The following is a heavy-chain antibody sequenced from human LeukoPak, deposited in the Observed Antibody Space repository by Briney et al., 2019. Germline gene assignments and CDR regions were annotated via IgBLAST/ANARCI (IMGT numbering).Heavy chain of an antibody. Sequence: SQTLSLTCAISGDSVSSNSAAWNWIRQSPSRGLEWLGRTYYRSKWYNDYAVSVKSRITINPDTSKNQFSLQLNSVTPEDTAAYYCARGGFCSSTSCYREDNWFDPWGQGTLVTVSS. CDR1: GDSVSSNSAA. D-gene: IGHD2-2*01. V-gene: IGHV6-1*01. CDR3: ARGGFCSSTSCYREDNWFDP. CDR2: TYYRSKWYN. J-gene: IGHJ5*02.